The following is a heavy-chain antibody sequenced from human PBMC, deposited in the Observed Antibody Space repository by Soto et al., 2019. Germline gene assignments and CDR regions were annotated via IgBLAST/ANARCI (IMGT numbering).Heavy chain of an antibody. Sequence: SETLSLTCTVSGGSINSGNYYWSWIRQPPGKGLEWIGYIFYSGSTYYHPSLKSRVTISVDTSKNQFSLKLSSVTAADTAVYYCARTKVGSGASFDDFDIWGQGTMVTVSS. CDR1: GGSINSGNYY. CDR2: IFYSGST. V-gene: IGHV4-30-4*01. CDR3: ARTKVGSGASFDDFDI. D-gene: IGHD2-15*01. J-gene: IGHJ3*02.